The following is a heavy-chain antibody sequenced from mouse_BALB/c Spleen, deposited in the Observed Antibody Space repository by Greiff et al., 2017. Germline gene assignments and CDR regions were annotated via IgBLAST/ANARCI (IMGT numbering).Heavy chain of an antibody. CDR1: GFTFSSYG. J-gene: IGHJ3*01. CDR2: ISSGGSYT. V-gene: IGHV5-6*02. CDR3: ARKPSWFAY. Sequence: GMLVESGGDLVKPGGSLKLSCAASGFTFSSYGMSWVRQTPDKRLEWVATISSGGSYTYYPDSVKGRFTISRDNAKNTLYLQMSSLKSEDTAMYYCARKPSWFAYWGQGTLVTVSA.